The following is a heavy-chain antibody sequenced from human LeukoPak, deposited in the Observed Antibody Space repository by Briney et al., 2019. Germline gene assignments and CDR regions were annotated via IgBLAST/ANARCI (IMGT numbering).Heavy chain of an antibody. CDR1: GYTFSNYG. Sequence: GASVKVSCTASGYTFSNYGISWVRQAPGQGLAWMGWISAYNGITNYAQSLQGRVTMTTDKSTSTAYLELRSLRSDDTAVHYCARGKMFCGGDCYSTGNFFDYWGQGTLVTVSS. V-gene: IGHV1-18*01. D-gene: IGHD2-21*02. J-gene: IGHJ4*02. CDR3: ARGKMFCGGDCYSTGNFFDY. CDR2: ISAYNGIT.